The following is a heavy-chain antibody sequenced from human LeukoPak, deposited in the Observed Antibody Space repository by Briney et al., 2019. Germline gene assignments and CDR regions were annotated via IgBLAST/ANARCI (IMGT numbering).Heavy chain of an antibody. CDR3: ARDPDTDMVNFDF. V-gene: IGHV3-7*01. CDR2: IKEDGSQK. CDR1: GFTLSSYY. J-gene: IGHJ4*02. Sequence: PGGSLRLSCAASGFTLSSYYMGWVRQAPGTGLEWVANIKEDGSQKYYVDSVKGRFTISRDNAKSSLYLQMNSLRADDTAVYFCARDPDTDMVNFDFWGRGTLVTVSS. D-gene: IGHD5-18*01.